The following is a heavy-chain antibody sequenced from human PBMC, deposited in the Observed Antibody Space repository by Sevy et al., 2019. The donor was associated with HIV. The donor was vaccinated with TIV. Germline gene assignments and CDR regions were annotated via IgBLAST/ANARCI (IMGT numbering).Heavy chain of an antibody. J-gene: IGHJ6*02. V-gene: IGHV5-51*01. CDR2: IYPGDFDT. Sequence: GESLKISCKGSGYTFSNYWIGWVRQMPGKGLEWMGIIYPGDFDTRDSPSFQGQVTISSDKSISTAYLQWSSLKASDTAMYYCARRGYYDSSGYYTYGMDVWGQGTTVTVSS. CDR3: ARRGYYDSSGYYTYGMDV. CDR1: GYTFSNYW. D-gene: IGHD3-22*01.